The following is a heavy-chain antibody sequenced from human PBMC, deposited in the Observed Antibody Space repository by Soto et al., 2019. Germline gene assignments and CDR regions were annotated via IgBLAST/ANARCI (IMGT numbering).Heavy chain of an antibody. Sequence: AGSLRLSCAASGFTFSSYAMSWVRQAPGKGLEWVSAISGSGGSTYYADSVKGRFTISRDNSKNTLYLQMNSLRAEDTAVYYCAMVRGVIWSAFDIWGKGTMVTVSS. D-gene: IGHD3-10*01. CDR3: AMVRGVIWSAFDI. CDR2: ISGSGGST. J-gene: IGHJ3*02. V-gene: IGHV3-23*01. CDR1: GFTFSSYA.